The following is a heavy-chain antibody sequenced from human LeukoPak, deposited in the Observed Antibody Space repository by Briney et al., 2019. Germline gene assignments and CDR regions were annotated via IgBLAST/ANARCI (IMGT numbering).Heavy chain of an antibody. D-gene: IGHD2-2*01. CDR2: ISGSGGST. J-gene: IGHJ4*02. CDR3: AKKDRYCSSTSCHHRLYYFDY. CDR1: GFTFDDYG. V-gene: IGHV3-23*01. Sequence: GRSLRLSCAASGFTFDDYGMHWVRQAPGKGLEWVSAISGSGGSTYCADSVKGRFTISRDNSKNTLYLQMNSLRAEDTAVYYCAKKDRYCSSTSCHHRLYYFDYWGQGTLVTVSS.